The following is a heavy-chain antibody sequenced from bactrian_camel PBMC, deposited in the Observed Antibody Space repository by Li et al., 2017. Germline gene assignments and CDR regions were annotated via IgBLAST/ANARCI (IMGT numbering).Heavy chain of an antibody. CDR2: THAYTGMT. CDR1: GYLYGGNC. J-gene: IGHJ6*01. D-gene: IGHD3*01. V-gene: IGHV3S54*01. Sequence: HVQLVESGGGSVQTGGSLRLSCQVSGYLYGGNCLGWFRQAPGKEREGVASTHAYTGMTAYAETVKGRFTISRDNDKNTLYLQMNSLKPEDTGMYYCAADRFCPASVWVGRARRSDFGYWGQGTQVTVS. CDR3: AADRFCPASVWVGRARRSDFGY.